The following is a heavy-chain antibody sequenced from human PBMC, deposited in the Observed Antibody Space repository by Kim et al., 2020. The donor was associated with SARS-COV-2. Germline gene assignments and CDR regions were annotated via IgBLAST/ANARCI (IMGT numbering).Heavy chain of an antibody. J-gene: IGHJ1*01. CDR3: SQLLLSPKYFQH. Sequence: SETLSLTCTVSGGSISSGGYYWSWIRQHPGKGLEWIGYIYYSGSTYYNPSLKSRVTISVDTSKNQFSLKLSSVTAADTAVYYCSQLLLSPKYFQHWGQGTLVTVSS. D-gene: IGHD2-15*01. CDR1: GGSISSGGYY. V-gene: IGHV4-31*03. CDR2: IYYSGST.